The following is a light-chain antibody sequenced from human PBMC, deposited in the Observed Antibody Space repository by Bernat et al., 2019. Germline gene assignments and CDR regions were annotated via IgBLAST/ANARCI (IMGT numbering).Light chain of an antibody. CDR1: RAIGSY. J-gene: IGKJ5*01. CDR3: QQLDNFPIT. CDR2: GAS. Sequence: DIQLTQSPPFLSASVGDRVTITCRASRAIGSYLAWYQQKPGKVPNLLIYGASTLQTGVPSRFSGSGSGTEFTLTISSLQPGDFATYYCQQLDNFPITFGQGTRLAI. V-gene: IGKV1-9*01.